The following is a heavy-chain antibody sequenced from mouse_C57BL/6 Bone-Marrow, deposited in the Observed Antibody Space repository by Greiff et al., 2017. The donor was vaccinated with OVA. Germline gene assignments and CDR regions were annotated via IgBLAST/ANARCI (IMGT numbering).Heavy chain of an antibody. CDR3: ARSVGSSGYGY. Sequence: QVQLQQSGAELVMPGASVKLSCKASGYTFTSYWMHWVKQRPGQGLEWIGEIDPSDSYTNYNQKFKGKSTLTVDKSSSTAYMQLSSLTSEDSAVDYCARSVGSSGYGYWCQGTTLTVSS. J-gene: IGHJ2*01. D-gene: IGHD3-2*02. CDR1: GYTFTSYW. CDR2: IDPSDSYT. V-gene: IGHV1-69*01.